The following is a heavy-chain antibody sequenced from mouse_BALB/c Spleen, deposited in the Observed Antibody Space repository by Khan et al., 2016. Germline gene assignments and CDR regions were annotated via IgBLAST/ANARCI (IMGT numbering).Heavy chain of an antibody. CDR2: INTETGEP. V-gene: IGHV9-2-1*01. Sequence: QIQLVQSGPELKKPGETVKISCKASGYTFTDYSMHWVKQAPGKGLKWMGWINTETGEPTYADDFKGRFAFSLETSASTAYLQINNLKNEDTATYFFARWGFLRGYAMDYWGQGTSVTVSS. D-gene: IGHD1-1*01. CDR3: ARWGFLRGYAMDY. CDR1: GYTFTDYS. J-gene: IGHJ4*01.